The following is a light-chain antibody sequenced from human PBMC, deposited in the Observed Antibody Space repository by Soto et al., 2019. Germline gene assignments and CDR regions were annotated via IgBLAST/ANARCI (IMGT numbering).Light chain of an antibody. Sequence: AIRMTQSPSSLSASVGDRVTITCRASQDTGNDLGWYQQKPGKAPKLLIYAASSLQGGVPSRFSGSGSGTDFTLTISNLQPEDFATYYCLQDHSGLSFRGGTKVEIK. CDR1: QDTGND. J-gene: IGKJ4*01. V-gene: IGKV1-6*01. CDR3: LQDHSGLS. CDR2: AAS.